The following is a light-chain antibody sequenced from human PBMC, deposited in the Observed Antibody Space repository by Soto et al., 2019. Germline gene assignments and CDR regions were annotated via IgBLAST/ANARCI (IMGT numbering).Light chain of an antibody. Sequence: QSVLAQPPSVSGSPGQSVTISCTASTSDIANYDSVSWHQQAPSTAPKLIIYDVKRRPSGAPDRFSESTSGNTASRSISGLQADNDTDYFCSVYSSNGSLIIGPGTKVT. CDR2: DVK. V-gene: IGLV2-18*01. CDR3: SVYSSNGSLI. J-gene: IGLJ1*01. CDR1: TSDIANYDS.